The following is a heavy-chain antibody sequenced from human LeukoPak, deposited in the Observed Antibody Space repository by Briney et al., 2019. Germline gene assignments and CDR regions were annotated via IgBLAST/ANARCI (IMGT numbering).Heavy chain of an antibody. V-gene: IGHV3-33*01. D-gene: IGHD6-6*01. J-gene: IGHJ4*02. Sequence: GGSLRLSCAASGFTFSSYGMHWVRQAPGKGLEWVAVIWYDGSNKYYADSVKGRFTISRDNSKNTLYLQMNSLRAEDTAVYYCARDGLHIAVRRSSYFDYWGQGTLVTVSS. CDR2: IWYDGSNK. CDR3: ARDGLHIAVRRSSYFDY. CDR1: GFTFSSYG.